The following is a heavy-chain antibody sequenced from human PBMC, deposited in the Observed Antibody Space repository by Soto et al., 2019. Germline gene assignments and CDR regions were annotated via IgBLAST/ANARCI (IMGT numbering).Heavy chain of an antibody. CDR3: ARVYLTAAGTYYYGMDV. D-gene: IGHD6-13*01. CDR2: ISSSSTYK. V-gene: IGHV3-21*02. CDR1: GFTFTSYS. J-gene: IGHJ6*02. Sequence: EMQRVESGGGLVRPGGSLRLSCAASGFTFTSYSMNWVRQAPGKGLEWVSSISSSSTYKYYADSVKGRFTISRDNAKNSLYLQMNSLRAEDTAVYYCARVYLTAAGTYYYGMDVWGQGTTVTVSS.